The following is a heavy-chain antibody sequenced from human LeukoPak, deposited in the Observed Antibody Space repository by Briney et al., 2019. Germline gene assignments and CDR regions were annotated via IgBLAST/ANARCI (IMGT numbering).Heavy chain of an antibody. CDR2: LYTDGTT. CDR3: ARVSPESSGYPRGYFDY. J-gene: IGHJ4*02. V-gene: IGHV3-66*01. CDR1: GFTFRSYA. Sequence: GGSLRLSCAASGFTFRSYAMTWVRQAPGKGLEWVSVLYTDGTTYYADSVKGRFTISRDNSKNTLSLQMNSLRAEDTAVYYCARVSPESSGYPRGYFDYWGQGTLVTASS. D-gene: IGHD3-22*01.